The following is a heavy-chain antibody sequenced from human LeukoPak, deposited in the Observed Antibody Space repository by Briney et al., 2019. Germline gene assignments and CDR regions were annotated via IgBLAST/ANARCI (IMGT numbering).Heavy chain of an antibody. CDR1: GGSISSHY. CDR2: IYYSGST. V-gene: IGHV4-59*11. Sequence: PSETLSLTCTVSGGSISSHYWSWIRQPPGKGLEWIGYIYYSGSTNYNPSLKSRVTISVDTSKNQFSLKRSSVTAADTAVYYCARVVDSSSLFDYWGQGTLVTVSS. CDR3: ARVVDSSSLFDY. D-gene: IGHD6-13*01. J-gene: IGHJ4*02.